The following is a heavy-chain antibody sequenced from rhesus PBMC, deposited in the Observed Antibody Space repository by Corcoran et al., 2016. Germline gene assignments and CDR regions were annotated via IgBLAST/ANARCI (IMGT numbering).Heavy chain of an antibody. D-gene: IGHD3-28*01. V-gene: IGHV4-93*02. CDR2: IYGRGGST. CDR1: GGSISSSYW. Sequence: QVQLQESGPAVVKPSETLSLTCAVSGGSISSSYWWSWFRQSPGKELEWIGGIYGRGGSTEYNPSLKSRVTISIDTAQNQFSLKLSSVTAADTAVYFCARHGGHYYGSGFLDYWGQGVLVTVSS. CDR3: ARHGGHYYGSGFLDY. J-gene: IGHJ4*01.